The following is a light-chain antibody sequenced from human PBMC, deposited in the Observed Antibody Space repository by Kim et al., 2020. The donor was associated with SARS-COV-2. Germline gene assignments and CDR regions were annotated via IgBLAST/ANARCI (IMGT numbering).Light chain of an antibody. V-gene: IGLV3-1*01. CDR1: KLGDKY. CDR3: QAWDSRSYVA. Sequence: SYELTQPPSVSVSPGQTASITCSGDKLGDKYAYWYQQKPGQSPVVVFYPDNKRPSGIPERFSGSNSGKTTTLTISGIQAMDEAHYYCQAWDSRSYVAFGGGNHRTV. CDR2: PDN. J-gene: IGLJ2*01.